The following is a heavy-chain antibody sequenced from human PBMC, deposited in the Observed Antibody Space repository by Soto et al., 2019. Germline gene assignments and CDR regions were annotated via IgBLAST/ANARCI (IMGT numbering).Heavy chain of an antibody. D-gene: IGHD3-10*01. J-gene: IGHJ6*02. CDR2: IDPYDSYT. CDR1: GYSFRNYW. CDR3: ARPPFSAFGKYPMDV. V-gene: IGHV5-10-1*01. Sequence: GESLKISCKASGYSFRNYWISWVRQVPGKGLEWMGRIDPYDSYTDYSPSFQGHVTISVDKSNSTAYLQWSSLKASGTAMYYCARPPFSAFGKYPMDVWGQGTTVTVS.